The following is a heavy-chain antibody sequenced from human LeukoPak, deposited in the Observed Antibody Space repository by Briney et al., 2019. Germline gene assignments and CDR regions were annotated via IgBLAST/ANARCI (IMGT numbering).Heavy chain of an antibody. Sequence: GGSLRLSCAASGFTFSSYAMSWVRQAPGKGLEWVSAISGSGGSTDYADSVKGRFTISRDNAKNSLYLQMNSLRAEDTAMYYCARRRPFSDNSGHAFDIWGRGTMVTVS. CDR2: ISGSGGST. CDR3: ARRRPFSDNSGHAFDI. D-gene: IGHD3-22*01. V-gene: IGHV3-23*01. CDR1: GFTFSSYA. J-gene: IGHJ3*02.